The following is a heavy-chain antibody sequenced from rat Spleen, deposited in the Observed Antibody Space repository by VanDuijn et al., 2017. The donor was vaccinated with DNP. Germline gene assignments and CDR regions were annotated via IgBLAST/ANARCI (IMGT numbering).Heavy chain of an antibody. CDR3: LREKFGVNY. V-gene: IGHV4-2*01. Sequence: EVKLVESGGGLVQPGRSLKLSCAASGFNFNDYWMGWVRQAPGKGLEWIGEINKDSKTKKYIPSLKDKNTISRDNAQKTLDLQMNKLGSEDTTIYYCLREKFGVNYWGQGVMVTVSS. CDR2: INKDSKTK. D-gene: IGHD4-5*01. CDR1: GFNFNDYW. J-gene: IGHJ2*01.